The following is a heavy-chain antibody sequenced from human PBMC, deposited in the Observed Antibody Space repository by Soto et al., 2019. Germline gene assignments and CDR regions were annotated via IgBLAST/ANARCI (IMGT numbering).Heavy chain of an antibody. J-gene: IGHJ6*02. D-gene: IGHD3-22*01. CDR3: AREAYYYDSSGYPLYYYGMDV. CDR1: GGSISSGGYY. V-gene: IGHV4-31*03. Sequence: QVQLQESGPGLVKPSQTLSLTCTVSGGSISSGGYYWSWIRQHPGKGLEWIGYIYYSGSTYYNPSLKSRVTISVETSKNQFSLKLSSVTAADTAVYYCAREAYYYDSSGYPLYYYGMDVWGQGTTVTVSS. CDR2: IYYSGST.